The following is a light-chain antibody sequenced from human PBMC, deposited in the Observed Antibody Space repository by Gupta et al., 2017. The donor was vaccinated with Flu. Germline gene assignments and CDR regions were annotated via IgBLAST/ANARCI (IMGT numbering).Light chain of an antibody. CDR2: SAS. Sequence: VTPGEPASICCTSSQSLCPSTGYNCFGWYRKTAEQTTHVMHYSASKRASGVPKRFRGSGGGTDFTPKISRVKAEDVGVYYHKQYLGTPSTFGQGTRLEMK. CDR1: QSLCPSTGYNC. V-gene: IGKV2-28*01. J-gene: IGKJ2*01. CDR3: KQYLGTPST.